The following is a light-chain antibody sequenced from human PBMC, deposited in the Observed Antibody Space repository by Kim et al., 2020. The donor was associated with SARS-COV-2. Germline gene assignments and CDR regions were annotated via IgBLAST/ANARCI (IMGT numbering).Light chain of an antibody. J-gene: IGLJ3*02. CDR1: SSNIGSNT. Sequence: GHRVTIFGSGSSSNIGSNTVHWYQQLPGSAPKLLSYSNNQRPSGVPDRFSASKSDTSASLAISGLQSEDEADYHCAAWDDSLHGWVFGGGTQLTVL. V-gene: IGLV1-44*01. CDR2: SNN. CDR3: AAWDDSLHGWV.